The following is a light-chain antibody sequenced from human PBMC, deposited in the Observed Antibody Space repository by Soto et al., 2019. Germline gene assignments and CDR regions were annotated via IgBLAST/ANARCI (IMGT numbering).Light chain of an antibody. CDR2: GAS. CDR3: QQYDRWPHT. CDR1: QNLSRN. Sequence: EIVMTQSPATLSVSSGERATLSCRASQNLSRNLASYQQRPGQAPRLLIHGASTRATGVPARFSGSGSGTDCTLPISSLQSEDFAVYYYQQYDRWPHTFGQGTKLQIK. V-gene: IGKV3-15*01. J-gene: IGKJ2*01.